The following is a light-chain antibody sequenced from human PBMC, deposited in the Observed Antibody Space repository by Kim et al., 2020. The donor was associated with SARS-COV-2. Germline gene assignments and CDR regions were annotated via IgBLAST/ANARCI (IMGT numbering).Light chain of an antibody. CDR2: GRN. Sequence: SSELTQDPVVSVALGQTVRITCQGDSLRSYYATWYQQKPRQAPVLVIYGRNNRPSVIPDRFSGSASGNTASLTISGTQAEDAADFYCQSRDSGGRVMFGGGTQLTVL. V-gene: IGLV3-19*01. J-gene: IGLJ3*02. CDR3: QSRDSGGRVM. CDR1: SLRSYY.